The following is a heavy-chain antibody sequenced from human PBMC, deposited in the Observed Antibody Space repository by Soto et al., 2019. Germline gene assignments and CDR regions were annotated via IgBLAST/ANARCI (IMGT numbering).Heavy chain of an antibody. J-gene: IGHJ3*02. V-gene: IGHV1-69*02. CDR2: IIPILGIA. D-gene: IGHD3-10*01. CDR3: ASITMVRGVWRKGDAFDI. CDR1: GGTFSSYT. Sequence: QVPLVQSGAEVKKPGSSVKVSCKASGGTFSSYTISWVRQAPGQGLEWMGRIIPILGIANYAQKFQGRVTITADKSTSTAYMELSSLRSEDTAVYYCASITMVRGVWRKGDAFDIWGQGTMVTVSS.